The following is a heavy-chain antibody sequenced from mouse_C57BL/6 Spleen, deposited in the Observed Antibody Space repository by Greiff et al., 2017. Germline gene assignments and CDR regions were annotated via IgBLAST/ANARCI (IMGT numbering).Heavy chain of an antibody. Sequence: VQLQQSGAELVRPGASVTLSCKASGYTFTDYEMHWVKQTPVHGLEWIGAIDPETGGTAYNQKFKGKAILTADKSSSTAYMELRSLTSEDSAVYYCTRRVPGPYYFDYWGQGTTLTVSS. CDR3: TRRVPGPYYFDY. J-gene: IGHJ2*01. CDR2: IDPETGGT. CDR1: GYTFTDYE. V-gene: IGHV1-15*01.